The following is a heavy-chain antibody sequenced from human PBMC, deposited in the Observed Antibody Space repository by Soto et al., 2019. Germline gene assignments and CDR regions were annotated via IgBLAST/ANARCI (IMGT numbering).Heavy chain of an antibody. Sequence: QVQLVESGGGVVQPGGSLRLSCAASGFTFNSYTMHWVRQAPGKGLEWVAVISYDGSNKYYADSVKGRFTISRDNAKNTLYVQMNSLRVEDTAVYYCAREPQWLRRFDYWGQGTLVTVST. CDR2: ISYDGSNK. V-gene: IGHV3-30-3*01. CDR3: AREPQWLRRFDY. J-gene: IGHJ4*02. D-gene: IGHD5-12*01. CDR1: GFTFNSYT.